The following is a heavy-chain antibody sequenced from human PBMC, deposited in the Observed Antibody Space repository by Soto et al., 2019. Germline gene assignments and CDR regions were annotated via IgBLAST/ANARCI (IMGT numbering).Heavy chain of an antibody. J-gene: IGHJ6*02. CDR2: ISGSGGST. Sequence: PGGSLRLSCAASGCTFSSYAMSWVRQAPGKGLEWVSAISGSGGSTYYADSVKGRFTISRDNSKNTLYLQMNSLRAEDTAVYYCAKLTPGYSSGRRMDVWGQGTTVTVSS. V-gene: IGHV3-23*01. CDR1: GCTFSSYA. D-gene: IGHD6-25*01. CDR3: AKLTPGYSSGRRMDV.